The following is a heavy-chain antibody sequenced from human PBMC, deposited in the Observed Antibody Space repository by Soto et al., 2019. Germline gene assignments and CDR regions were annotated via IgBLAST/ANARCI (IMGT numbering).Heavy chain of an antibody. CDR1: GFIFTSSA. D-gene: IGHD3-3*01. CDR3: AAVPVLRFLRWLPAYFEY. V-gene: IGHV1-58*01. Sequence: SVKVSCKTSGFIFTSSAVQWVRQALGQRLEWIGWLVVGSGNTHYAQHFQERVTLTRDMSTGTAYMELSSLRSEDTAVYYCAAVPVLRFLRWLPAYFEYWGQGTLVTVSS. J-gene: IGHJ4*02. CDR2: LVVGSGNT.